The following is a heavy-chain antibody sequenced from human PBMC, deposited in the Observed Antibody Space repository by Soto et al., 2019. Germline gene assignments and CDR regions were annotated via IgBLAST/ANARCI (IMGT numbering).Heavy chain of an antibody. CDR3: AREGAYGDSDY. CDR1: GYPFGDYG. CDR2: ISGDNGNA. J-gene: IGHJ4*02. D-gene: IGHD4-17*01. V-gene: IGHV1-18*01. Sequence: QVQLMQSGPEVKKPGASVKVSCKASGYPFGDYGISWVRQAPGQGLEWVGWISGDNGNANYAQNLQDRVSMTIETSTNTADMKMRKLKSDDTAVYFCAREGAYGDSDYWGQGTLVTVSS.